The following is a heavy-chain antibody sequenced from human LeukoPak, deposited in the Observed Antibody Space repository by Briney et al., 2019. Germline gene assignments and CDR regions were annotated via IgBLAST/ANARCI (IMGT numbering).Heavy chain of an antibody. CDR1: GHTFTSYG. Sequence: SCKASGHTFTSYGISWVRQAPGKGLEWVSGISGSGDNTSYADSVKGRFTISRDNSKNTLYVQVNSLGTEDTAAYYCAKGSYYDSSGSFYFDYWGQGTLVTVSS. V-gene: IGHV3-23*01. CDR2: ISGSGDNT. CDR3: AKGSYYDSSGSFYFDY. J-gene: IGHJ4*02. D-gene: IGHD3-22*01.